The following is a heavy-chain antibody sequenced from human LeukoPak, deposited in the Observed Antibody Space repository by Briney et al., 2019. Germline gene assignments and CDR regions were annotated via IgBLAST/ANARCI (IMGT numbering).Heavy chain of an antibody. D-gene: IGHD3-22*01. CDR3: AKEQYYDSSGYYYGEPFDY. CDR1: GFTFSSYA. V-gene: IGHV3-23*01. Sequence: GGSLRLSCAASGFTFSSYAMSWVRQAPGKGLEWVSAISGSGGSTYYADSVKGRFTISRDNSKNTLYLQMNSLRAEDTAVYYCAKEQYYDSSGYYYGEPFDYWGQGTLVTVSS. CDR2: ISGSGGST. J-gene: IGHJ4*02.